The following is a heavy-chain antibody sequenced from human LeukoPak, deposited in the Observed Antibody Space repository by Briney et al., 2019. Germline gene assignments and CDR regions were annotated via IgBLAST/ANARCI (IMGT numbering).Heavy chain of an antibody. Sequence: GGSLRLSCAASGFTFSSDWMSWVRQAPGRGLEWVANIKQDGSEKYYVDSVKGRFTISRDNAKNSLYLQMNSLRAEDTAVYYCARDSSGSYSQGFDYWGQGTLVTVSS. CDR1: GFTFSSDW. CDR2: IKQDGSEK. V-gene: IGHV3-7*01. CDR3: ARDSSGSYSQGFDY. J-gene: IGHJ4*02. D-gene: IGHD3-10*01.